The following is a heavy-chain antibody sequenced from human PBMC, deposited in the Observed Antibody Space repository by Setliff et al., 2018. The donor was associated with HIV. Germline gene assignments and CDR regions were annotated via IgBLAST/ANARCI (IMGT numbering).Heavy chain of an antibody. V-gene: IGHV3-21*04. J-gene: IGHJ4*01. Sequence: GGSLRLSCAASGFTFGNYNMNWVRQAPGKGLEWVSSIVASSTYIYYADSVKGRFTISRDNAKNSLYLQMNGLRVEDTAVYYCAKDGISGGAYPPYYFDYWGHGTLVTVS. CDR3: AKDGISGGAYPPYYFDY. D-gene: IGHD2-15*01. CDR1: GFTFGNYN. CDR2: IVASSTYI.